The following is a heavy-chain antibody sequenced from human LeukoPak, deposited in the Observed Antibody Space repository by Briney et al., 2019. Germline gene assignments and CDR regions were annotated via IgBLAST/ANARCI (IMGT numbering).Heavy chain of an antibody. CDR1: GGSFSGYY. D-gene: IGHD5-18*01. CDR3: ARDGAAAAMVKSKGS. V-gene: IGHV4-34*01. J-gene: IGHJ5*02. CDR2: INHSGST. Sequence: SETLSLTCAVYGGSFSGYYWSWIRQPPGKGLEWIGEINHSGSTNYNPSLKSRVTISVDTSKNQFSLKLSSVTAADTAVYYCARDGAAAAMVKSKGSWGQGTLVTVSS.